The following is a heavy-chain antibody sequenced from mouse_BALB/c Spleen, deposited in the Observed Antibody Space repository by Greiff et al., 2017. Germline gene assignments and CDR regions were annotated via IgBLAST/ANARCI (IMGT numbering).Heavy chain of an antibody. V-gene: IGHV5-12-2*01. CDR2: ISNGGGST. CDR3: ARQGNYDYAMDY. Sequence: EVQVVESGGGLVQPGGSLKLSCAASGFTFSSYTMSWVRQTPEKRLEWVAYISNGGGSTYYPDTVKGRFTISRDNAKNTLYLQMSSLKSEDTAMYYCARQGNYDYAMDYWGQGTSVTVSS. D-gene: IGHD1-1*02. J-gene: IGHJ4*01. CDR1: GFTFSSYT.